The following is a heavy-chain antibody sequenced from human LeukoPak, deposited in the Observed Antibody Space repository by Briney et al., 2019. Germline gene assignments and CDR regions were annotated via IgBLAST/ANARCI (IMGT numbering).Heavy chain of an antibody. CDR2: IIPILGIA. J-gene: IGHJ6*02. V-gene: IGHV1-69*04. D-gene: IGHD5-24*01. Sequence: ASVKVSCKASGGTFSSYAISWVRQAPGQGLEWMGRIIPILGIANYAQKFQGRVTITADKSTSTAYMELSSLRSEDTAVYYCASGRDNYHYYGMDVWGQGTTVTVSS. CDR1: GGTFSSYA. CDR3: ASGRDNYHYYGMDV.